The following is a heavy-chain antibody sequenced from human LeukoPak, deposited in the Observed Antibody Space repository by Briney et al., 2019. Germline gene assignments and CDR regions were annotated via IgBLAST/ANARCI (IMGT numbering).Heavy chain of an antibody. V-gene: IGHV4-34*01. D-gene: IGHD6-13*01. J-gene: IGHJ4*02. CDR2: INHSGST. CDR1: GGSFSGYY. Sequence: SETLSLTCAVYGGSFSGYYWSWIRQPPGKGLEWIGEINHSGSTNYNPSLKSRVTISVDASKNQFSLKLSSVTAADTAVYYCARGGRIAAAGTGYFDYWGQGTLVTVSS. CDR3: ARGGRIAAAGTGYFDY.